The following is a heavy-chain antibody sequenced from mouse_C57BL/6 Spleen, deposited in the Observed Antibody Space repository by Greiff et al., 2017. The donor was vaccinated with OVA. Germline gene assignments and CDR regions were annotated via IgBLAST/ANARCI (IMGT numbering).Heavy chain of an antibody. D-gene: IGHD2-4*01. CDR3: AREGGYDYDWFAY. Sequence: EVMLVESGGGLVKPGGSLKLSCAASGFTFSSYTMSWVRQTPEKRLEWVATISGGGGNTYYPDSVKGRFTISRDNAKNTPYLQMSSLRSEDTALYYCAREGGYDYDWFAYWGQGTLVTVSA. J-gene: IGHJ3*01. CDR2: ISGGGGNT. CDR1: GFTFSSYT. V-gene: IGHV5-9*01.